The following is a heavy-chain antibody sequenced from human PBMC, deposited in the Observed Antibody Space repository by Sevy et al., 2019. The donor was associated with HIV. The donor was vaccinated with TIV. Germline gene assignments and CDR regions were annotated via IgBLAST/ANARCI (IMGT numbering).Heavy chain of an antibody. CDR3: ARDKLQTTGSLGDYYYGLDV. D-gene: IGHD3-16*01. V-gene: IGHV3-33*01. CDR1: GFTFSNYG. Sequence: GGFLRLSCAGSGFTFSNYGMHCVRQAPGKGLEWVAIIWYDGSNKYYTESVKGRFTISRDNSKNMLYLQMNGLRAEDTAVYYGARDKLQTTGSLGDYYYGLDVWGQGTRVTVSS. CDR2: IWYDGSNK. J-gene: IGHJ6*02.